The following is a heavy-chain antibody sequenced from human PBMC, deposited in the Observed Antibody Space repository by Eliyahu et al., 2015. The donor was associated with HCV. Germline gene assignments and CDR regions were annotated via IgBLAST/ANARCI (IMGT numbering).Heavy chain of an antibody. V-gene: IGHV4-39*01. CDR2: IYYSGRPT. Sequence: QLQLHESGPGLVKPSATLSLXCSVSGGXMTGKDWGWVRHPPGPGMGVDWMSSIYYSGRPTYYRPSLRSRVTISVDASRNQFSLRLRSVTAADTAVYYCARHEGSYWYWAFDPWGQGTLVAVSP. D-gene: IGHD3-10*01. CDR3: ARHEGSYWYWAFDP. J-gene: IGHJ5*02. CDR1: GGXMTGKD.